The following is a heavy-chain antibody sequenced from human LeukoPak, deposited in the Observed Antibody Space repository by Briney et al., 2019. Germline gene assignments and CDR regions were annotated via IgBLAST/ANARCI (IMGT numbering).Heavy chain of an antibody. CDR1: GYAFTNHY. CDR2: INHRGDIT. J-gene: IGHJ6*03. D-gene: IGHD1-26*01. CDR3: ARGILVGPQDYYYYYMDV. Sequence: ASVKVSCKASGYAFTNHYMHWVRRAPGQGPEWMGLINHRGDITTSAQRFQDRITMTRDTSTSTDYMELRSLTSEDTAVYYCARGILVGPQDYYYYYMDVWGKGTTVTVSS. V-gene: IGHV1-46*01.